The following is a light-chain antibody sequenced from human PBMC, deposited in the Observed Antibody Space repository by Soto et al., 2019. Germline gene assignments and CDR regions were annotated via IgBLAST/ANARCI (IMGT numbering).Light chain of an antibody. CDR3: QTWGTGIWV. J-gene: IGLJ3*02. CDR1: SGHSSSA. CDR2: LNSDGSH. V-gene: IGLV4-69*01. Sequence: QPVLTQSPSASASLGASVKLTCTLSSGHSSSAIAWLQQRPEKGPRYLMKLNSDGSHRKGDGIPDRFSGSSSGAERYLTISSLQSDDEADYSCQTWGTGIWVFGGGTKLTVL.